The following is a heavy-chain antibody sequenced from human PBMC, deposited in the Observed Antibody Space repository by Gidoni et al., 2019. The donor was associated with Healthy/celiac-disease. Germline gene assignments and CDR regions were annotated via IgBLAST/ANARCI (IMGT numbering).Heavy chain of an antibody. D-gene: IGHD2-21*02. J-gene: IGHJ4*02. Sequence: QVQLVQSGAEVKKPGASVKVYCKASGYTFTGYYMHWVRQAPGQGLEWMGWINPNSGGTNYAQKFQGWVTMTRDTSISTAYMELSRLRSDDTAVYYCARGTYCGGDCYSADYWGQGTLVTVSS. CDR3: ARGTYCGGDCYSADY. CDR1: GYTFTGYY. V-gene: IGHV1-2*04. CDR2: INPNSGGT.